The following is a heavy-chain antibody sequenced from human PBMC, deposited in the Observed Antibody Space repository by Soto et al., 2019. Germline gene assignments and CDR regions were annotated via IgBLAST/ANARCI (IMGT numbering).Heavy chain of an antibody. D-gene: IGHD6-6*01. V-gene: IGHV4-34*01. Sequence: SETLSLTCAVYGVYFSGYYWSWIRQPPGKGLEWIGEINHSGSTNYNPSLKSRVTISVDTSKNQFSLKLSSVTAADTAVYYCARMWGIAARPSQPNWFDPWGQGTLVTVSS. CDR1: GVYFSGYY. J-gene: IGHJ5*02. CDR3: ARMWGIAARPSQPNWFDP. CDR2: INHSGST.